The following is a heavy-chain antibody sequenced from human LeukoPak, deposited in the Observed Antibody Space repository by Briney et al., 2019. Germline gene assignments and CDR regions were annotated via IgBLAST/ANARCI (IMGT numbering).Heavy chain of an antibody. J-gene: IGHJ4*02. D-gene: IGHD4-17*01. V-gene: IGHV3-23*01. CDR1: GFTFKNYA. CDR3: AKGDTTVITFDY. CDR2: IIESGEST. Sequence: GGSLRLSCAASGFTFKNYAVYWVRQAPGKGLEWVSAIIESGESTYYTDSVKGRFTISRDNSKNTLYLQMNSLRAEDTAVYYCAKGDTTVITFDYWGQGTLVTVSS.